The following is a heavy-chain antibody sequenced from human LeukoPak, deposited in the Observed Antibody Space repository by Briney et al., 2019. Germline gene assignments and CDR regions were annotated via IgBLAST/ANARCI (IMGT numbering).Heavy chain of an antibody. CDR1: GFTFSSYG. Sequence: GGSLRLSCAASGFTFSSYGMHWVRQAPGKGLEWVAFIRYDGSNNYYADSVKGRFTISRDNSKNTLYLQMNSLRAEDTAVYYCAKDGFWSGYLGYFDYWGQGTLVTVSS. CDR2: IRYDGSNN. V-gene: IGHV3-30*02. D-gene: IGHD3-3*01. J-gene: IGHJ4*02. CDR3: AKDGFWSGYLGYFDY.